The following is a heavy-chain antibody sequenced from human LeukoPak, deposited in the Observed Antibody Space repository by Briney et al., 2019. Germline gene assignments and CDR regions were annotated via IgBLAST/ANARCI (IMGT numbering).Heavy chain of an antibody. CDR1: GFSFGNFA. V-gene: IGHV3-30*01. Sequence: GGSLRLSCAASGFSFGNFALHWVRQAPGKGLECVAVASYDGSNTYYGDSVKGRFTISRDNSKNGLFLQMTNLRVEDTAVYFCARDRALAVSLSDWGQGTLVTVSS. D-gene: IGHD2-15*01. CDR3: ARDRALAVSLSD. CDR2: ASYDGSNT. J-gene: IGHJ4*02.